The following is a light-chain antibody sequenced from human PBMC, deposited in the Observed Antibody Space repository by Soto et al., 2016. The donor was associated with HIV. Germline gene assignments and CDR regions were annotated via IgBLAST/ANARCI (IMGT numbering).Light chain of an antibody. V-gene: IGLV3-21*03. CDR2: DDS. CDR1: NVGSKS. J-gene: IGLJ2*01. CDR3: QVWDSGSDPVV. Sequence: SYVLTQPPSVSVAPGKTARITCGGTNVGSKSVHWCQQKPGQAPVLVVYDDSDRPSGIPERFSGSNSGNTATLTISRVDIGDEADYYCQVWDSGSDPVVFGGGTKLTVL.